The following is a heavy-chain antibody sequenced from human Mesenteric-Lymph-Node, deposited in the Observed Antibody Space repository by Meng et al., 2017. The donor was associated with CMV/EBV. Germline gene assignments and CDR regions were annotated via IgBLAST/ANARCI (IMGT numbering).Heavy chain of an antibody. J-gene: IGHJ4*02. D-gene: IGHD2-2*01. V-gene: IGHV4-61*01. CDR3: ARVLKTCSSISCYLYPFDY. CDR2: IYYSGST. CDR1: SSGNYY. Sequence: SSGNYYWSWIRQPPGKGLEYIGHIYYSGSTDYNPSLNSRVTISADTSKNQFSLKLRSVTAADTAVYYCARVLKTCSSISCYLYPFDYWGQGTLVTVSS.